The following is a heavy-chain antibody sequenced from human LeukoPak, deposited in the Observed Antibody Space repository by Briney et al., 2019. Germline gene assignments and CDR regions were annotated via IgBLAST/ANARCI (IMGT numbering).Heavy chain of an antibody. CDR3: ARDGGQQLAHYYYGMDV. CDR1: GGSISSSSYY. CDR2: IYYSGST. J-gene: IGHJ6*02. Sequence: SETLSLTCTVSGGSISSSSYYWGWIRQPPGKGLEWIGSIYYSGSTYYNPSLKSRVTISVDTSKNQFSLKLSSVTAADTAVYYCARDGGQQLAHYYYGMDVWGQGTTVTVSS. V-gene: IGHV4-39*07. D-gene: IGHD6-13*01.